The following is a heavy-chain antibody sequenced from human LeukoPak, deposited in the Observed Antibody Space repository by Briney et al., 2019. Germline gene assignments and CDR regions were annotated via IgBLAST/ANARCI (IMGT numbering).Heavy chain of an antibody. J-gene: IGHJ4*02. V-gene: IGHV4-31*03. CDR2: IHYSGDT. CDR1: GGSISSGGYY. CDR3: ARVVAYDSTGYYLYYFDN. Sequence: SETLSLTCTVSGGSISSGGYYWSWIRQHPEKGLEWIGYIHYSGDTYYSPSLKSRLTISVDTSKNQFSLRLRSVTAADTAVYYCARVVAYDSTGYYLYYFDNWGQGTLVTVAA. D-gene: IGHD3-22*01.